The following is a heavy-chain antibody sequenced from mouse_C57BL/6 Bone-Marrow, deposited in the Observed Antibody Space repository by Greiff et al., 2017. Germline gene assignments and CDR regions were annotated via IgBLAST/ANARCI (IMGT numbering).Heavy chain of an antibody. Sequence: VQLQQSGAELVRPGSSVKMSCKTSGYTFTSYGINWVKQRPGQGLEWIGYIYIGNGYTAYNEKFKGKATLTSDTSSSTAYMQLSSLTSEDSAIYFCARGGTGYAMDYWGQGTSVTVSS. V-gene: IGHV1-58*01. D-gene: IGHD2-14*01. J-gene: IGHJ4*01. CDR2: IYIGNGYT. CDR3: ARGGTGYAMDY. CDR1: GYTFTSYG.